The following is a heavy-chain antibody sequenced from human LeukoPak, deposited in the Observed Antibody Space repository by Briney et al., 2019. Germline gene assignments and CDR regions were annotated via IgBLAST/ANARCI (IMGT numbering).Heavy chain of an antibody. V-gene: IGHV3-23*01. CDR3: ARDEGGIAAAGYYYNYGMDV. Sequence: GGSLRLSCAASGFTFSNYAMSWVRQAPGKGLEWVSAISTSGGNTYYADSVKGRFTISRDNAKNSLYLQMNSLRPEDMAVYYCARDEGGIAAAGYYYNYGMDVWGQGNTVTVSS. CDR1: GFTFSNYA. CDR2: ISTSGGNT. J-gene: IGHJ6*02. D-gene: IGHD6-13*01.